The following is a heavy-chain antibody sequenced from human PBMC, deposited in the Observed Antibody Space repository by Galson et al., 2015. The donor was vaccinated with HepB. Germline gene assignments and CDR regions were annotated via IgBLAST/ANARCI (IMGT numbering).Heavy chain of an antibody. D-gene: IGHD4-17*01. CDR3: AREGATTVTCDY. CDR2: IKQDGRER. V-gene: IGHV3-7*01. CDR1: GFTFSTYG. J-gene: IGHJ4*02. Sequence: SLRLSCAASGFTFSTYGMSWVRQAPGKGPEWVANIKQDGRERYYVDSVRGRFTISRDNAKNSLYLQMNSLRVEDTAVYYCAREGATTVTCDYWGQGTLVTVSS.